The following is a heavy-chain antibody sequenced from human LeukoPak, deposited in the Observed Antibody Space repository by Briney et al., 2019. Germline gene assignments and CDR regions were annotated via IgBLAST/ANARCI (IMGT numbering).Heavy chain of an antibody. CDR1: GGSISSYY. CDR3: ARYVTGTTFVSWFDP. Sequence: PSETLSLTCTVSGGSISSYYWSWIRQPPGKGLEWIGYIYISGSTNYNPSLKSRVTIPVDTSKNQFSLKLSSVTAADTAVYYCARYVTGTTFVSWFDPWGQGTLVTVSS. J-gene: IGHJ5*02. V-gene: IGHV4-4*09. D-gene: IGHD1-20*01. CDR2: IYISGST.